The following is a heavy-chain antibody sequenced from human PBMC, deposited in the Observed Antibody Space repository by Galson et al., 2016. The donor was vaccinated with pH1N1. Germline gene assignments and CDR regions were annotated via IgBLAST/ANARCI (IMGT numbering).Heavy chain of an antibody. V-gene: IGHV2-5*01. Sequence: PALVKPTQTLTLTCTFSGFSLSTSAVGVGWIRQPPGKALEWLALIYWNDDKRYSPSLKSRLTITKDTSKNQVVLTMTNMDPVDTATYYCAHTLYGDDVGWFDPWGQGTLVTVSS. CDR3: AHTLYGDDVGWFDP. J-gene: IGHJ5*02. CDR1: GFSLSTSAVG. D-gene: IGHD4-17*01. CDR2: IYWNDDK.